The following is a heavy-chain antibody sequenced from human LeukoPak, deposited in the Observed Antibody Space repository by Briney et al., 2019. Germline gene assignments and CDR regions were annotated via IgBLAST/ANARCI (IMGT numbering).Heavy chain of an antibody. CDR1: GGTFSSYA. CDR3: ARSGGSYYFPPRKTADVGPAYYYYYMDV. J-gene: IGHJ6*03. V-gene: IGHV1-69*05. D-gene: IGHD1-26*01. Sequence: SVKVSCKASGGTFSSYAISWVRQAPGQGLEWMGGIIPIFGTANYAQKFQGRVTITTDESTSTAYMELSSLRSEDTAVYYCARSGGSYYFPPRKTADVGPAYYYYYMDVWGKGTTVTVSS. CDR2: IIPIFGTA.